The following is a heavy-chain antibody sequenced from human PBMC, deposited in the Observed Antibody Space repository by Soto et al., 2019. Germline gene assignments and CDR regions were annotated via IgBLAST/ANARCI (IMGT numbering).Heavy chain of an antibody. Sequence: LSETLSLTCSVSDDSINSDKYYWGRIRQPPGKGLEWIGSIYYRGNAYYNPSLQTRVTISLDKFKSQFSLKLNSVTAADSAVYFCARLEGLATISYYFDFWGPGALVTVSS. D-gene: IGHD3-9*01. CDR3: ARLEGLATISYYFDF. CDR2: IYYRGNA. V-gene: IGHV4-39*01. CDR1: DDSINSDKYY. J-gene: IGHJ4*02.